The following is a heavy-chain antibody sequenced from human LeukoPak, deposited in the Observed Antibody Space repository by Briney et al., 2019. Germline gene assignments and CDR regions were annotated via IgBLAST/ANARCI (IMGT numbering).Heavy chain of an antibody. D-gene: IGHD3-10*02. CDR1: GFTFSNAW. CDR2: ISSSGSTI. Sequence: GGSLRLSCAASGFTFSNAWMNWVRQAPGEGLEWVSYISSSGSTIYYADSVKGRFTISRDNAKNSLYLQMNSLRAEDTAVYYCAELGITMIGGVWGKGTTVTISS. CDR3: AELGITMIGGV. J-gene: IGHJ6*04. V-gene: IGHV3-48*04.